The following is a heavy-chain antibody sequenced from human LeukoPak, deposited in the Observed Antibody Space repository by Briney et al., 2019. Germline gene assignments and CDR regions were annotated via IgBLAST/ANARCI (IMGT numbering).Heavy chain of an antibody. V-gene: IGHV4-30-4*01. J-gene: IGHJ5*02. D-gene: IGHD3-22*01. Sequence: SETLSLTCTVSGGSISSGDYYWSWIRQPPGKGLEWIAYMYYSGSTYYNPSLKSRVTMSADTSKNQLSLKLSSVTAADTAVYYCARPYYYDSSIDPWGQGILVTVSS. CDR2: MYYSGST. CDR1: GGSISSGDYY. CDR3: ARPYYYDSSIDP.